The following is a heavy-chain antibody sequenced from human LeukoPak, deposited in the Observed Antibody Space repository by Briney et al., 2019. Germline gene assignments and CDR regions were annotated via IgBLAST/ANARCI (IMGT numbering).Heavy chain of an antibody. V-gene: IGHV3-11*04. Sequence: PGGSLRLSCAASGFIFKNYQMTWFRQAPGKGLEWLSYISSSGSTIYYADSVKGRFTISRDNAKNSLYLQMNSLRAEDTAVYYCAREISAHRTDYWGQGTLVTVSS. D-gene: IGHD1-14*01. CDR2: ISSSGSTI. CDR1: GFIFKNYQ. J-gene: IGHJ4*02. CDR3: AREISAHRTDY.